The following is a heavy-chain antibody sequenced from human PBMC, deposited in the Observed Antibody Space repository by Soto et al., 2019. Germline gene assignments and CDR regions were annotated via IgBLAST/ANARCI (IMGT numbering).Heavy chain of an antibody. CDR1: GFTFSNFA. CDR2: IDAAGTGA. J-gene: IGHJ3*02. Sequence: GESLKISCVASGFTFSNFAMTWVRQAPGKGLEWVSAIDAAGTGAYYADSVNGRFTVSRDNSKNAVYLQLSSLRAEDTAVYYCAKDLQRAVARQYDIWGQGAMVTVSS. V-gene: IGHV3-23*01. D-gene: IGHD6-19*01. CDR3: AKDLQRAVARQYDI.